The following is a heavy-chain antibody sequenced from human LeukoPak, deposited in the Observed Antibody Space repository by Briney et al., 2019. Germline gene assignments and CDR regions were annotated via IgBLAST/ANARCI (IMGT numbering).Heavy chain of an antibody. CDR2: ISAYNGNT. Sequence: ASVKVSCKASGYTFTSYGISWGRQAPGQGGEWMGWISAYNGNTNYAQKLQGSVTMTTDTSTSTAYMELRSLRSDDTAVYYCARGVGEGIAAPSRAPFDYWGQGTLVTVSS. CDR1: GYTFTSYG. CDR3: ARGVGEGIAAPSRAPFDY. V-gene: IGHV1-18*01. J-gene: IGHJ4*02. D-gene: IGHD6-13*01.